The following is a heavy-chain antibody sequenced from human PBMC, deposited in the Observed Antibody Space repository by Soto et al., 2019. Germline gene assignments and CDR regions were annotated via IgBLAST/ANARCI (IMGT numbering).Heavy chain of an antibody. D-gene: IGHD1-1*01. V-gene: IGHV3-21*01. J-gene: IGHJ4*02. CDR3: ASERGSGTTTLWAIFDY. CDR1: GFTFSSYS. Sequence: PGGSLRLSCAASGFTFSSYSMNWVRQAPGKGLEWVSSISSSSSYIYYADSVKGRFTISRDNSKNTLYLQMNSLRAEDTAVYYCASERGSGTTTLWAIFDYWGQGTLVTVSS. CDR2: ISSSSSYI.